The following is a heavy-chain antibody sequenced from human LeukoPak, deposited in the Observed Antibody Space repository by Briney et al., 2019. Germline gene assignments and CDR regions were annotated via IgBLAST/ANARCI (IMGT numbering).Heavy chain of an antibody. D-gene: IGHD3-10*01. Sequence: SETLSLTCTVSGGSISSGSYYWSWIRQPAGKGLEWIGRIYTSGSTNYNPSLKSRVTISVDTSKNQFSLKLSSVTAADTAVYYCARGLARGVIIWPNYYYYMDVWGKGTTVTVSS. V-gene: IGHV4-61*02. CDR2: IYTSGST. CDR1: GGSISSGSYY. J-gene: IGHJ6*03. CDR3: ARGLARGVIIWPNYYYYMDV.